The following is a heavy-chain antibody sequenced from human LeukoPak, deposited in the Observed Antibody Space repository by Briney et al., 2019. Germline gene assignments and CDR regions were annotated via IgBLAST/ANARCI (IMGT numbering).Heavy chain of an antibody. CDR2: IWYDGSNK. Sequence: PGGSLRLSCAASGFTFSSYGMHWVRQAPGKGLEWVAVIWYDGSNKYYADSVKGRFTISRDNSKNTLYLQMNSLRAEDTAVYYCARDGSGRWYFDYWGQGTLVTVS. CDR1: GFTFSSYG. D-gene: IGHD3-10*01. J-gene: IGHJ4*02. CDR3: ARDGSGRWYFDY. V-gene: IGHV3-33*01.